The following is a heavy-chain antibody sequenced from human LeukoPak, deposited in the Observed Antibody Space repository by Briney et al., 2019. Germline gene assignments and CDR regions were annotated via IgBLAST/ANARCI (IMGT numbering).Heavy chain of an antibody. J-gene: IGHJ5*02. Sequence: PSETLSLTCAVYGGSFSGYYWSWIRQPPGKGLEWIGEINHSGSTNYNPSLKSRVTISVDTSKNQFSLKLSSVTAADTAVYYCACPFVVPAASGDSNWFDPWGQGTLVTVSS. CDR2: INHSGST. CDR1: GGSFSGYY. V-gene: IGHV4-34*01. D-gene: IGHD2-2*01. CDR3: ACPFVVPAASGDSNWFDP.